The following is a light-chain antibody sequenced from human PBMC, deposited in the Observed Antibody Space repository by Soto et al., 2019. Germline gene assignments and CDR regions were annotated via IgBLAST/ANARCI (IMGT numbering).Light chain of an antibody. V-gene: IGKV2-24*01. Sequence: DIVLTQTPLSSPVTLGQPASISCRSSQSLVHSDGNTYLTWLQQRPGQPPRLLIYMISNRFSGVPDRFSGRGAGTDFTLKISRVEADDVGVYYCMQATHAYTFGQGTKLEIK. CDR2: MIS. CDR1: QSLVHSDGNTY. J-gene: IGKJ2*01. CDR3: MQATHAYT.